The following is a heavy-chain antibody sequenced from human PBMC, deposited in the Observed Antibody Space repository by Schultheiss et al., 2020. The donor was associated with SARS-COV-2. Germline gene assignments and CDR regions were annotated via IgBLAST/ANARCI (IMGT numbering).Heavy chain of an antibody. CDR1: GFTFSSYA. J-gene: IGHJ3*02. CDR2: ISGSGGST. Sequence: GESLKISCAASGFTFSSYAMSWVRQAPGKGLEWVSAISGSGGSTYYADSVKGRFTISRDNSKNTLYLQMNSLRAEDTAVYYCAREGESGDIVVVPASDPAFDIWGQGTMVTVSS. CDR3: AREGESGDIVVVPASDPAFDI. D-gene: IGHD2-2*01. V-gene: IGHV3-23*01.